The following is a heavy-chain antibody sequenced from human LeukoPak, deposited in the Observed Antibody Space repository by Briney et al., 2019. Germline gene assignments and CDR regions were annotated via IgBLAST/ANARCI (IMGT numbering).Heavy chain of an antibody. D-gene: IGHD6-13*01. V-gene: IGHV3-7*01. CDR1: GSTFRNFW. CDR3: ARDSAGNDY. J-gene: IGHJ4*02. CDR2: IKQDGSEK. Sequence: GGSLKLSCAASGSTFRNFWMSWVRQAPGKGLEWVANIKQDGSEKYYIDSVKGRFTISRDNAKNSLYLQMNSLRAEDTAMYYCARDSAGNDYWGQGTLVTVSS.